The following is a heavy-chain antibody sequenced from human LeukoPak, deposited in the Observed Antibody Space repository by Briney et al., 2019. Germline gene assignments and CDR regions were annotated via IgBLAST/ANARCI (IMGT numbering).Heavy chain of an antibody. D-gene: IGHD2-2*02. CDR2: ISSSSSTI. CDR3: ARGRYCSSTSCYIFLYYMDV. J-gene: IGHJ6*03. Sequence: GGSLRLSCAASGFTFSSYSMNWVRQAPGKGLEWVSYISSSSSTIYYTDSVKGRFTTSRDNAKNSLYLQMNSLRAEDTAVYYCARGRYCSSTSCYIFLYYMDVWGKGTTVTVSS. CDR1: GFTFSSYS. V-gene: IGHV3-48*04.